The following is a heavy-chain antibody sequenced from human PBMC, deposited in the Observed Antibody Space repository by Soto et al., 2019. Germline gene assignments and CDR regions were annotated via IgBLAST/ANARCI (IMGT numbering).Heavy chain of an antibody. CDR3: ARGGGQYCSSTSCYPYWYFDL. V-gene: IGHV1-69*02. D-gene: IGHD2-2*01. Sequence: QVQLVQSGAEVKKPGSSVKVSCKASGGTFSSYTISWVRQAPGQGLEWMGRIIPILGIANYAQKFHGRVTITADKSTSTAYMELSSLRSEDTAVYYCARGGGQYCSSTSCYPYWYFDLWGRGTLVTVSS. J-gene: IGHJ2*01. CDR1: GGTFSSYT. CDR2: IIPILGIA.